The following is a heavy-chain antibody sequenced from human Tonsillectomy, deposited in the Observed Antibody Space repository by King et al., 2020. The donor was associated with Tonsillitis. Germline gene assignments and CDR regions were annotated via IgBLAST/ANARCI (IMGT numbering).Heavy chain of an antibody. J-gene: IGHJ6*02. Sequence: TLKESGPVLVKPTENLTLTCIVSGFSLSNARMGVSWIRQPPGQALEWLAHIFSNDEKSYSTSLKSRLTISKDTSKSQVVLTMTNMDPVDTATYYCARIVTLVTTTDYYYGMDVWGQGTTVTVSS. V-gene: IGHV2-26*01. CDR3: ARIVTLVTTTDYYYGMDV. CDR2: IFSNDEK. CDR1: GFSLSNARMG. D-gene: IGHD4-17*01.